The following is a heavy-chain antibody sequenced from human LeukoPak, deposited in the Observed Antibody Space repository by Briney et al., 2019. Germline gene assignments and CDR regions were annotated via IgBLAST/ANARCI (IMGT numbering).Heavy chain of an antibody. J-gene: IGHJ4*02. CDR2: ISYDGSNK. Sequence: GGSLRLSCAASGFTFSSYAMHWVRQAPGKGLEWVAVISYDGSNKYYADSVKGRFTISRDNAKNSLYLQMNSLRAEDTAVYYCASGGGSVAAWRWGQGTLVTVSS. CDR1: GFTFSSYA. CDR3: ASGGGSVAAWR. V-gene: IGHV3-30*04. D-gene: IGHD2-15*01.